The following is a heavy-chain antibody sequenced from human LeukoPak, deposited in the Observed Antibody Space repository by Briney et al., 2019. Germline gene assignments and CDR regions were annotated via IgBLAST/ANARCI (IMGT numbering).Heavy chain of an antibody. V-gene: IGHV3-23*01. CDR2: ISGSGGST. D-gene: IGHD1-14*01. Sequence: EAGGSLRLSCAASGFTFSNYAMSWVREAPGKGLEWVSAISGSGGSTYYADSVKGRFTISRDNSTNTMYLQMNSLRAHDTAGFCCAKDTWRPDWGQGTLVTV. CDR1: GFTFSNYA. J-gene: IGHJ4*02. CDR3: AKDTWRPD.